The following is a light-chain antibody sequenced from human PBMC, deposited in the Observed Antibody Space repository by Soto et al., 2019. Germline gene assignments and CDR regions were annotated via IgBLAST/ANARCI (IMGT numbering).Light chain of an antibody. Sequence: EIVMTQSPATLSVSPGERATLSCRASQSVSSSLAWYQQKPGQAPSLLIYGASTRATGVPARFSGSGSGTEFTLTISSLQSEDFAVYDCQQYNNWPPSYTFGQGTKLEIK. J-gene: IGKJ2*01. CDR3: QQYNNWPPSYT. CDR1: QSVSSS. CDR2: GAS. V-gene: IGKV3-15*01.